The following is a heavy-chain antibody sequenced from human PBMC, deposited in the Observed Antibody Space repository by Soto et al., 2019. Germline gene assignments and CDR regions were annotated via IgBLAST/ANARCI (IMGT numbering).Heavy chain of an antibody. CDR2: ISYDGSNK. CDR3: ARVVPAAMYYYYGMDV. Sequence: SGFTFSSYGMHWVRQAPGKGLEWVAFISYDGSNKYYADSVKGRFTISRDNSKNTLYLQMSSLRAEDTAVYYCARVVPAAMYYYYGMDVWGQGTTVTVSS. V-gene: IGHV3-30*03. CDR1: GFTFSSYG. D-gene: IGHD2-2*01. J-gene: IGHJ6*02.